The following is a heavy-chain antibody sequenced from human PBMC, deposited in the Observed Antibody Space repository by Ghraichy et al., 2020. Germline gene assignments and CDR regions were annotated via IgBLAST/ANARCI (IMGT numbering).Heavy chain of an antibody. D-gene: IGHD5-18*01. J-gene: IGHJ6*02. CDR1: GGSISSYY. CDR2: IYTSGST. V-gene: IGHV4-4*07. Sequence: SQTLSLTCTVSGGSISSYYWSWIRQPAGKGLEWIGRIYTSGSTNYNPSLKSRVTMSVDTSKNQFSLKLSSVTAADTAVYYCARDRRYSYGYPNYYYYGMDVWGQGTTVTVSS. CDR3: ARDRRYSYGYPNYYYYGMDV.